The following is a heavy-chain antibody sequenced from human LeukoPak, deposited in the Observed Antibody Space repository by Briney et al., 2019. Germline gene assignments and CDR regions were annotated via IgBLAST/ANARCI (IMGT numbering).Heavy chain of an antibody. D-gene: IGHD6-25*01. Sequence: KSSETLSLTCAVYGGSFSGYYWSWIRQPPGKGLEWIGEINHSGSTNYNPSLKSRVTISVDTSKNQFSLKLSSVTAADTAVYYCARVIGILSSGPSVNFDYWGQGTLVTVSS. CDR3: ARVIGILSSGPSVNFDY. CDR1: GGSFSGYY. J-gene: IGHJ4*02. V-gene: IGHV4-34*01. CDR2: INHSGST.